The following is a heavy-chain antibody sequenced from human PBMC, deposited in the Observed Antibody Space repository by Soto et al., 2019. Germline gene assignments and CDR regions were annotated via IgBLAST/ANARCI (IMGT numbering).Heavy chain of an antibody. V-gene: IGHV1-18*01. CDR1: GYTFTRYG. CDR3: AREGDVPYYYYGMDV. J-gene: IGHJ6*02. Sequence: QVHLVQSGAEVKKPGASVKVSCKTSGYTFTRYGISWVRQAPGQGLEWMGWISGYDGRTNFARKVQDRVTMTTDTSTNTVYMELRSLRSDDTAVYYCAREGDVPYYYYGMDVWGQGTTVTVSS. D-gene: IGHD2-21*02. CDR2: ISGYDGRT.